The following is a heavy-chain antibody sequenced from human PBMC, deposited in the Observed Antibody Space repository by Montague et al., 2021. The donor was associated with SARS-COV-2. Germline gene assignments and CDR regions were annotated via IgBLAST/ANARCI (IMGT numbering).Heavy chain of an antibody. CDR3: ASDQGYNWDYYYYYGMDV. CDR1: GGSISSSSYY. V-gene: IGHV4-39*07. CDR2: IYYSGST. D-gene: IGHD1-20*01. J-gene: IGHJ6*02. Sequence: TLSLTCTVSGGSISSSSYYWGWIRQPPGKGLEWIGSIYYSGSTYYNPSLKSRFTISVDTSKNQFSLKLSPVTAADTAAYYCASDQGYNWDYYYYYGMDVWGQGTTVTVSS.